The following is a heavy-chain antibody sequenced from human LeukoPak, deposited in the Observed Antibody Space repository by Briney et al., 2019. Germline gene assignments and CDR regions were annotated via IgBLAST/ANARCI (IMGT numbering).Heavy chain of an antibody. CDR1: GFTFSSYC. J-gene: IGHJ4*02. CDR2: INNGGSTT. Sequence: GRSLRLSCAASGFTFSSYCMHWVRQAPGKGLIWVSAINNGGSTTAYADSVKGRFTISRDNAKNTLYLQMNSLRAGDTAVYYCARRAPTRYFDYWGQGTLVTVSS. CDR3: ARRAPTRYFDY. V-gene: IGHV3-74*01. D-gene: IGHD5-24*01.